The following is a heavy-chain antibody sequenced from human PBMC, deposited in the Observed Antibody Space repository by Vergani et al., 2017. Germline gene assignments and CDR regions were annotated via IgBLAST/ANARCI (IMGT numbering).Heavy chain of an antibody. CDR1: GFTFSSYA. J-gene: IGHJ6*03. V-gene: IGHV3-30-3*01. CDR3: ARRYRQPDDGDYGRDYYYMDV. Sequence: QVQLVESGGGVVQPGRSLRLSCAASGFTFSSYAMHWVRQAPGKGLEWVAVISYDGSNKYYADSVKGRFTISRDNSKNTLYLQMNSLRAEDTAVYYCARRYRQPDDGDYGRDYYYMDVWGKGTTVTVSS. D-gene: IGHD4-17*01. CDR2: ISYDGSNK.